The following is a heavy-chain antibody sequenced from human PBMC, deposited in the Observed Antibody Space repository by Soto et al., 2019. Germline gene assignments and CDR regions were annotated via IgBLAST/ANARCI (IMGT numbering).Heavy chain of an antibody. CDR2: IYHSGST. Sequence: QLQLQESGLGLVKPSQTLSLTCAVSGGSISSGGYSWSWIRQPPGKGLEWIGYIYHSGSTYYNPSLKSRVTISVDRSKNQFSLKLSSVTAADTAVYYCARDSGSYYWYFDLWGRGTLVTVSS. J-gene: IGHJ2*01. V-gene: IGHV4-30-2*01. CDR3: ARDSGSYYWYFDL. D-gene: IGHD1-26*01. CDR1: GGSISSGGYS.